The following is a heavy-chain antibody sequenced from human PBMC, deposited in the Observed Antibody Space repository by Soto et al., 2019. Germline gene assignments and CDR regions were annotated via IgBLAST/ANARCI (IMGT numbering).Heavy chain of an antibody. CDR1: GHSITTKVYS. D-gene: IGHD2-8*01. J-gene: IGHJ4*02. CDR2: VYWTGST. Sequence: SETLSLTCSVSGHSITTKVYSWGWIRQPPGKGLQWIGNVYWTGSTFSHPSLTSRFFISVDTSKNAFSLRLTSVTAADTAVYYCARSHYTYGLVIDYWGPGTLVTVSS. V-gene: IGHV4-39*01. CDR3: ARSHYTYGLVIDY.